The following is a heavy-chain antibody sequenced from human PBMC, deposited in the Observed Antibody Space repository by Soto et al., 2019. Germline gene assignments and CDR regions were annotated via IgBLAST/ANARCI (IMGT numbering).Heavy chain of an antibody. CDR2: INAGNGNT. Sequence: ASVKVSCKASGYTFTSYAMHWVRQAPGQRLEWMGWINAGNGNTKYSQKFQGRVTITRDTSASTAYMELSSLRSEDTAVYYCASKLQILPYSYYGMDLWGQGPSVTVSS. J-gene: IGHJ6*02. CDR1: GYTFTSYA. V-gene: IGHV1-3*01. CDR3: ASKLQILPYSYYGMDL.